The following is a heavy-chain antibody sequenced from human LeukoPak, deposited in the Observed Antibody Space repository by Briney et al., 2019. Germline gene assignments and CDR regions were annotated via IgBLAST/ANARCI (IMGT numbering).Heavy chain of an antibody. D-gene: IGHD6-13*01. CDR2: ISSSSSTI. J-gene: IGHJ5*02. V-gene: IGHV3-48*01. Sequence: GGSLRLSCAASGFTFSSYSMNWVRQAPGKGLDWVSYISSSSSTIYYADSVKGRFTISRDNAKNSLYLQMNSLRAEDTAVYYRARDRKYSSSWYDWFDPWGQGTLVTVSS. CDR1: GFTFSSYS. CDR3: ARDRKYSSSWYDWFDP.